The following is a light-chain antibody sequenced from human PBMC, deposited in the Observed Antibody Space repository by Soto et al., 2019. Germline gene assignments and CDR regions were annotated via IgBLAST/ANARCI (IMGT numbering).Light chain of an antibody. Sequence: EIVLTQSPATLSLSPGERATLSCRASQSVSSYLAWYQQKPGQAPRLLIFDAPNRATCIPARFSGSGSGTDFTLTISSLEPEEFAVYYCQQRSNWPLTFGGGTKVEIK. CDR1: QSVSSY. CDR2: DAP. CDR3: QQRSNWPLT. J-gene: IGKJ4*01. V-gene: IGKV3-11*01.